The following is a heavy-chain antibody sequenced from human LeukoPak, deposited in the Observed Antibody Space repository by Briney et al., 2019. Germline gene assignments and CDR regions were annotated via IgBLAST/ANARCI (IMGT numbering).Heavy chain of an antibody. J-gene: IGHJ4*02. Sequence: ASVKVSCKASGYTFTGYYMHWVRQAPGQGLEWMGWINPNSGGTNYAQKFQGRVTMTRDTSISTAYMELSRLRSDDTAVYYCARSHFDWLFIELYYFDYWGQGTLVTVSS. D-gene: IGHD3-9*01. CDR1: GYTFTGYY. CDR2: INPNSGGT. V-gene: IGHV1-2*02. CDR3: ARSHFDWLFIELYYFDY.